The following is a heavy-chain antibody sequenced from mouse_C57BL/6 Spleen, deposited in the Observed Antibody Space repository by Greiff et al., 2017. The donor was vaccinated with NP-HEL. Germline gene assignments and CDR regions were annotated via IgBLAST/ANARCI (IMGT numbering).Heavy chain of an antibody. CDR1: GYTFTSYW. CDR3: ARRMGSSYAMDY. CDR2: IYPSDSET. V-gene: IGHV1-61*01. D-gene: IGHD6-1*01. Sequence: QVQLKQPGAELVRPGSSVKLSCKASGYTFTSYWMDWVKQRPGQGLEWIGNIYPSDSETHYNQKFKDKATLTVDKSSSTAYMQLSSLTSEDSAVYYCARRMGSSYAMDYWGQGTSVTVSS. J-gene: IGHJ4*01.